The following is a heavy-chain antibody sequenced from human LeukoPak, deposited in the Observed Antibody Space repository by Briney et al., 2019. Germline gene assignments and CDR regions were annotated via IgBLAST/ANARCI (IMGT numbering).Heavy chain of an antibody. Sequence: ASVKVSCKASGYTFTGYYMHWVRQAPGQGLEWMGWINPNSGGTNYAQKFQGRVTMTRDTSISTAYMELSRLRSDDTAVYYCARPRYCSGGSCYPGYYYMDVWGKGTTVTI. CDR2: INPNSGGT. V-gene: IGHV1-2*02. CDR3: ARPRYCSGGSCYPGYYYMDV. D-gene: IGHD2-15*01. J-gene: IGHJ6*03. CDR1: GYTFTGYY.